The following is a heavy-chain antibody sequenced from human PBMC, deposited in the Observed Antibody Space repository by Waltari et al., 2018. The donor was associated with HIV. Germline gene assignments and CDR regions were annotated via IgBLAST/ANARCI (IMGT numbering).Heavy chain of an antibody. CDR3: AREPSLTTAYDY. CDR1: GYTVPGSY. D-gene: IGHD4-17*01. Sequence: QAQLLQSRAAVKTPAPPVKASCKAPGYTVPGSYMHWVRQAPGQGLEWMGWINPNSGGTNYAQKFQGRVTMTRDTSISAAYMELTRLRSDDTAVYYWAREPSLTTAYDYWGQGTLVTVSS. V-gene: IGHV1-2*02. J-gene: IGHJ4*02. CDR2: INPNSGGT.